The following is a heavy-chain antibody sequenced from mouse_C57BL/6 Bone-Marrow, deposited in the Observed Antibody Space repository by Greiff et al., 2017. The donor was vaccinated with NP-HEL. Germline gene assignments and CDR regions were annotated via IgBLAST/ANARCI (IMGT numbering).Heavy chain of an antibody. CDR1: GYTFTSYG. J-gene: IGHJ1*03. CDR3: ARYGSSPHWYFDV. D-gene: IGHD1-1*01. Sequence: VQLQESGAELARPGASVKLSCKASGYTFTSYGISWVKQRTGQGLEWIGEIYPRSGNTYYNEKFKGKATLTADKSSSTAYMELRSLTSEDSAVYFCARYGSSPHWYFDVWGTGTTVTVSS. V-gene: IGHV1-81*01. CDR2: IYPRSGNT.